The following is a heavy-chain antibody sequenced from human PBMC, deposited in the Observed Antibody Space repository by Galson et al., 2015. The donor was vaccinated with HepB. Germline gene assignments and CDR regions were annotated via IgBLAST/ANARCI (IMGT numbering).Heavy chain of an antibody. D-gene: IGHD3-9*01. CDR3: ARAPLTGYYMGWFDP. Sequence: LSLTCAVSGGSISSSNWWSWVRQPPGKGLEWIGEIYHSGSTNYNPSLKSRVTISVDKSKNQFSLKLSSVTAADTAVYYCARAPLTGYYMGWFDPWGQGTLVTVSS. CDR1: GGSISSSNW. CDR2: IYHSGST. J-gene: IGHJ5*02. V-gene: IGHV4-4*02.